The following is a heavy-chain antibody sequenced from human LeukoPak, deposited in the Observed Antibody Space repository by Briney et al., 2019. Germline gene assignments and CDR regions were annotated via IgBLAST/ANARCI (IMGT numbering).Heavy chain of an antibody. D-gene: IGHD5-18*01. Sequence: SETLSLTCAVYGGSFSGYYWSWIRQPPGKGLEWIGEINHSGSTNYNPSLKSRATISVDTSKNQFSLKLSSVTAADTAVYYCARFVDTAMVYDYWGQGTLVTVSS. V-gene: IGHV4-34*01. J-gene: IGHJ4*02. CDR2: INHSGST. CDR3: ARFVDTAMVYDY. CDR1: GGSFSGYY.